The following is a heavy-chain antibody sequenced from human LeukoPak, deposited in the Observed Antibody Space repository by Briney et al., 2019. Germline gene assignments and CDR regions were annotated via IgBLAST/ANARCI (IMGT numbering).Heavy chain of an antibody. J-gene: IGHJ6*02. CDR1: GFTFSSYG. D-gene: IGHD3-3*01. V-gene: IGHV3-30*18. CDR3: AKSPSYYDFWSGYFLGYYYYYGMDV. CDR2: ISCDGSNK. Sequence: WGSLRLSCAASGFTFSSYGMHWVRQAPGKGLEWVGVISCDGSNKYYADSVKGRFTISRDNSKNTLYLQMNSLRAEDTAVYYCAKSPSYYDFWSGYFLGYYYYYGMDVWGQGTTVTVSS.